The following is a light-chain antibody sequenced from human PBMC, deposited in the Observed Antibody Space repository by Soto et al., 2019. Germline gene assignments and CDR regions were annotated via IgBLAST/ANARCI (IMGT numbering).Light chain of an antibody. CDR3: SSYTSSSTVV. Sequence: QSALTQPASVSGSPGPSMTISCTGTSSDVGGYNYVSWYQQHPGKAPQLMIYEVSNRPSGVSNRFSGSKSGNTGSLTISGLQAEYEADYYCSSYTSSSTVVFGGGTKVTV. CDR2: EVS. V-gene: IGLV2-14*01. J-gene: IGLJ2*01. CDR1: SSDVGGYNY.